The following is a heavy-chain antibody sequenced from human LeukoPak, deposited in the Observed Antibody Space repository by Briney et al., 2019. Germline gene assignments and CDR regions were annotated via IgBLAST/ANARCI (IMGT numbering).Heavy chain of an antibody. CDR3: ARDYCTGGSCFGFLDY. Sequence: PGGSLRLSCAASGFTVSTNYMSWVRLAPGKGLAWVSLICSDGSTSFADSVKGRFTISRDNSKNTLYLQMNYLRAEDTAVYYCARDYCTGGSCFGFLDYWGHGTLATVSS. D-gene: IGHD2-15*01. J-gene: IGHJ4*01. CDR1: GFTVSTNY. V-gene: IGHV3-66*01. CDR2: ICSDGST.